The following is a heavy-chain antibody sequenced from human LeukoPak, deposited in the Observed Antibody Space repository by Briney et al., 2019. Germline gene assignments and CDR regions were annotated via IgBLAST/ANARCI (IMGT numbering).Heavy chain of an antibody. J-gene: IGHJ1*01. CDR1: GYSISSGYY. D-gene: IGHD2-2*01. Sequence: SETLSLTCTVSGYSISSGYYWGWIRQPPGKGLEWIGSIYYIGSTYYNPSLKSRVTISVDTSKNQFSLKLSSVTAADTAVYYCANEGDCSSTNCHHRVGGGFQHWGQGTLVTVSS. V-gene: IGHV4-38-2*02. CDR3: ANEGDCSSTNCHHRVGGGFQH. CDR2: IYYIGST.